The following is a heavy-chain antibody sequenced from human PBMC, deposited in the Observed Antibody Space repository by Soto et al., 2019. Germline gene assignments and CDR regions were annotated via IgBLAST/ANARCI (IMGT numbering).Heavy chain of an antibody. D-gene: IGHD2-15*01. Sequence: QVQLVQSGAEVKKPGSSVKVSCKASGGTFSSYAISWVRQAPGQGLEWMGGIIPIFGTANYAQKFQGRVTITADESTSTAYMELSSLRSEYTAVYYCARPPRYCSGGSCYSGEPYYYYDGMDVWGQGTTVTVSS. CDR1: GGTFSSYA. CDR3: ARPPRYCSGGSCYSGEPYYYYDGMDV. CDR2: IIPIFGTA. J-gene: IGHJ6*02. V-gene: IGHV1-69*12.